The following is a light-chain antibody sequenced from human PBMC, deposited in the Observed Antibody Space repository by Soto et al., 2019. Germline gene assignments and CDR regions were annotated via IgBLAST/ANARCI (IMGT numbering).Light chain of an antibody. V-gene: IGKV3-20*01. CDR3: QQSYSSPPT. CDR1: ESVSSSY. Sequence: EIVLTQSPGTLSLSPGERATLSCRASESVSSSYLAWYQQKPGQAPRLLIFGASSRATGTPDRFSGSGSGTDFTLTISRLEPEDFAVYYCQQSYSSPPTFGQGTKVDIK. CDR2: GAS. J-gene: IGKJ1*01.